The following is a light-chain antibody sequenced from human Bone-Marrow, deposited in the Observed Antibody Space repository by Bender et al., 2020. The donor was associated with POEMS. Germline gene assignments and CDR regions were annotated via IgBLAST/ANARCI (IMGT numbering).Light chain of an antibody. J-gene: IGLJ3*02. CDR3: QVWDSSSDHCV. CDR2: DDS. CDR1: NVGSKS. Sequence: SYVVTQPPSVSVAPGQTARITCGGNNVGSKSVHWYRQKPGQAPVLVVFDDSDRPSGIPERFSGSNSGNTATLTISRVEAGDEADYYCQVWDSSSDHCVFGGGTKLTVL. V-gene: IGLV3-21*02.